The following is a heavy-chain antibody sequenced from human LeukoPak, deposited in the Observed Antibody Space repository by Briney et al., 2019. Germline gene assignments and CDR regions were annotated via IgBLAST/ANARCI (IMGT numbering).Heavy chain of an antibody. CDR1: GFTFSSYA. J-gene: IGHJ4*02. CDR2: ISGSGGST. D-gene: IGHD3-10*01. CDR3: AKGRPFTMVRGVIDY. V-gene: IGHV3-23*01. Sequence: GGSLRLSCAASGFTFSSYAMSWVRQAPGKGLEWVSAISGSGGSTYYADPVKGRFTISRDNSKNTLYLQMNSLRAEDTAVYYCAKGRPFTMVRGVIDYWGQGTLVTVSS.